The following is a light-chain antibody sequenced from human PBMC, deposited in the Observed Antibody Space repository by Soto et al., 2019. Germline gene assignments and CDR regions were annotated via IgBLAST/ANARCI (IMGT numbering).Light chain of an antibody. V-gene: IGKV1-33*01. CDR3: QRYDNVPLT. Sequence: DIQMTQSPSSLSASVGDRVTITCQASQDISNYLNWYQQKPGKAPKLLIYDAINLETGVPSRFSGSGSGTDFTVTISSLQPEDIATYYCQRYDNVPLTFGGGTRVDIK. CDR2: DAI. J-gene: IGKJ4*01. CDR1: QDISNY.